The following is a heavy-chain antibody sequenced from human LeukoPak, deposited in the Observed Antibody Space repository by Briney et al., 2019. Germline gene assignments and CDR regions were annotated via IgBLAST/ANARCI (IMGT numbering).Heavy chain of an antibody. CDR3: ARGEYGSGSYHIDY. Sequence: PGGSLRLSCAASGFTFSNYSMNWVRQAPGKGLEWVSYISRSSTTIYYADSVKGRFTISRDNAKNSLYLQMNSLRAEDTAVYYCARGEYGSGSYHIDYWGQGTLVTVSS. J-gene: IGHJ4*02. CDR2: ISRSSTTI. D-gene: IGHD3-10*01. V-gene: IGHV3-48*04. CDR1: GFTFSNYS.